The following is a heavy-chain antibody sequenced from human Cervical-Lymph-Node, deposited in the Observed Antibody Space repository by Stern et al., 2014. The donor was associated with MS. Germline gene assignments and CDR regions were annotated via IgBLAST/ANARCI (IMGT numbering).Heavy chain of an antibody. D-gene: IGHD3-22*01. CDR1: GGSISSRNW. Sequence: QVQLQESGPGLVKPSGTLSLTCAVSGGSISSRNWWSWVRQPPGKGLEWIGEIYHSGSTNYNPSLKSRVTISVDRPKNQFSLKLSSVTAADTAVYYCASDGYYYDSSGYIWGQGTLVTVSS. CDR3: ASDGYYYDSSGYI. CDR2: IYHSGST. J-gene: IGHJ4*02. V-gene: IGHV4-4*02.